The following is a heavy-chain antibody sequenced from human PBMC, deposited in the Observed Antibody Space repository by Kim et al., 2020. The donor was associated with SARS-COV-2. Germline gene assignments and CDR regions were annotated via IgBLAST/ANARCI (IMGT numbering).Heavy chain of an antibody. D-gene: IGHD6-13*01. CDR1: GYTFTGYY. J-gene: IGHJ3*02. CDR2: INPNSGGT. Sequence: ASVKVSCKASGYTFTGYYMHWVRQAPGQGLEWMGWINPNSGGTNYAQKFQGRVTMTRDTSISTAYMELSRLRSDDTAVYYCARVQGSAAAAFDIWGQGTMVTVSS. CDR3: ARVQGSAAAAFDI. V-gene: IGHV1-2*02.